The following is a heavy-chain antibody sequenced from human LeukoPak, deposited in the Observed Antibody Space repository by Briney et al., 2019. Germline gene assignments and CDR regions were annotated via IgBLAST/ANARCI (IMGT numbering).Heavy chain of an antibody. J-gene: IGHJ6*01. Sequence: ASETVSLTSSGYSFTNYNINWVRQAPEPGREWLGMIEHSGRSTSYDQNCQGRVTMTRDTSTSTVYMELNRLRSEDTAVYFCSREALCSGCRVYGMDVWGQGTTVTVSS. V-gene: IGHV1-46*01. CDR1: GYSFTNYN. CDR3: SREALCSGCRVYGMDV. D-gene: IGHD2-15*01. CDR2: IEHSGRST.